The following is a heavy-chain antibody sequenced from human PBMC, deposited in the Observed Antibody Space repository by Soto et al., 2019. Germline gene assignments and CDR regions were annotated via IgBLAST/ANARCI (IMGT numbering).Heavy chain of an antibody. V-gene: IGHV1-46*01. CDR2: INPSGGST. CDR3: ARGPSLWYRSITGVFDY. J-gene: IGHJ4*02. CDR1: GYTFTSYY. D-gene: IGHD6-13*01. Sequence: QVQLVQSGAEVKKPGASVKVSCKASGYTFTSYYMHWVRQAPGQGLEWMGIINPSGGSTSYAQKFQGRGSMARDTSTHTVFRVVSSLRSEDTAVYYCARGPSLWYRSITGVFDYWGQGTLVTVSS.